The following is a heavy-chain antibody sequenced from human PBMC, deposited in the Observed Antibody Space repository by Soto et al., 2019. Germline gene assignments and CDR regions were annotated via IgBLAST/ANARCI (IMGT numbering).Heavy chain of an antibody. CDR2: ISAYNGNT. J-gene: IGHJ4*02. CDR3: ARLDYYCRSTGCCTTPLVY. Sequence: ASVKVSCKASGYTFTSYGISWVRQAPGQGLEWMGWISAYNGNTNYAQKLQGRVTMTTDTSTSTAYMELRSLRSDDTAVYYCARLDYYCRSTGCCTTPLVYWSQGTLVTVSS. D-gene: IGHD2-2*02. V-gene: IGHV1-18*01. CDR1: GYTFTSYG.